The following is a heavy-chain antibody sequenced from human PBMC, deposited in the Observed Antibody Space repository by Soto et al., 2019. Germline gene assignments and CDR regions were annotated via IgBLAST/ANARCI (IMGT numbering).Heavy chain of an antibody. V-gene: IGHV1-69*02. CDR2: IIPILGIA. J-gene: IGHJ5*02. Sequence: QVPLVQSGAEVTKPGSSVKVSCKAYGGTFSSYTISWVRQSPGQGLGWLGRIIPILGIAHYAQKFQGRVTIPADKSTSTAYMELSRLSSADTGVYYCARVLGYSSGWYPQEGWFDPWGQGTLVTVSS. CDR3: ARVLGYSSGWYPQEGWFDP. CDR1: GGTFSSYT. D-gene: IGHD6-13*01.